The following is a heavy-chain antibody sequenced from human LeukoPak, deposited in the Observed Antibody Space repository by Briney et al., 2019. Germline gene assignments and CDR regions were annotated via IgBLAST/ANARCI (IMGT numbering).Heavy chain of an antibody. J-gene: IGHJ4*02. CDR1: GGSLSSGSYY. CDR2: IYTSGST. CDR3: ARDGYAKGGYFDY. V-gene: IGHV4-61*02. Sequence: PSQTLSLTCTVSGGSLSSGSYYWSWIRQPAGKGLEWIGRIYTSGSTNYNPSLKSRVTISVDTSKNQFSLKLSSVTAADTAVYYCARDGYAKGGYFDYWGQGTLVTVSS. D-gene: IGHD5-12*01.